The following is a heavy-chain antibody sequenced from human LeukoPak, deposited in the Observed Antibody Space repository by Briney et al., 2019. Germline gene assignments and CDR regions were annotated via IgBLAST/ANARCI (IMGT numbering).Heavy chain of an antibody. D-gene: IGHD6-19*01. Sequence: PGGSLRLSCAASGFTVSSNYMSWVRQAPGKGLEWVSVIYSGDNTYYADSVKGRFAISRDNSKNTLYLQMSSLRAEDTAVYYCARDSVAGTFDYWGQGTLVTVSS. J-gene: IGHJ4*02. CDR2: IYSGDNT. CDR3: ARDSVAGTFDY. CDR1: GFTVSSNY. V-gene: IGHV3-53*01.